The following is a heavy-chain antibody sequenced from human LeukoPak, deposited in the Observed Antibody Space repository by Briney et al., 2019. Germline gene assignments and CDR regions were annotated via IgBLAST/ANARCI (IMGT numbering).Heavy chain of an antibody. CDR3: AKAASPDGKDDY. CDR1: GFTFSSYS. Sequence: PGGSLRLSCAASGFTFSSYSMDWVRQAPGKGLEWVSSITGSSSHTYYADSVKGRFTISRDNAKNSLYLQMNSLRAEDTAIYYCAKAASPDGKDDYWGQGTLVTVSS. V-gene: IGHV3-21*01. J-gene: IGHJ4*02. CDR2: ITGSSSHT.